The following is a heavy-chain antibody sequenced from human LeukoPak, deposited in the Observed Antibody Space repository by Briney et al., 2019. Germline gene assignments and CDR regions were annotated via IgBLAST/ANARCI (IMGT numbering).Heavy chain of an antibody. Sequence: GGSLRLSCAASGFTFSSYAMSWVRQAPGKGLEWVSTISGSGGSIYYADSVKGRFTISRDNSKNALYLQMNSLRAEDTAVYYCAIDQETSGWYDFDYWGQGTLVTVSS. CDR3: AIDQETSGWYDFDY. J-gene: IGHJ4*02. V-gene: IGHV3-23*01. D-gene: IGHD6-19*01. CDR2: ISGSGGSI. CDR1: GFTFSSYA.